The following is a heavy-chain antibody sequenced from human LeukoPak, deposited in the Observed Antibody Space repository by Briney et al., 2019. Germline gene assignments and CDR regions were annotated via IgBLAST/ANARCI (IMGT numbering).Heavy chain of an antibody. V-gene: IGHV1-2*02. CDR2: INPKSGGT. CDR1: GYTFTGYY. J-gene: IGHJ3*02. Sequence: VASVKVSCKASGYTFTGYYMHWVRQAPGQGLEWMGWINPKSGGTNYAQKFQGRVTMTRDASISTAYMDMSSLRSDDTAVYYCAREVYDRGAFDIWGQGTMVTVSS. D-gene: IGHD3-22*01. CDR3: AREVYDRGAFDI.